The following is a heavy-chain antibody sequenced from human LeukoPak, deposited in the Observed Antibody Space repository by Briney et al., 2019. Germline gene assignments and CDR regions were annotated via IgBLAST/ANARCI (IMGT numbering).Heavy chain of an antibody. CDR2: IYHSGST. J-gene: IGHJ4*02. V-gene: IGHV4-30-2*01. D-gene: IGHD3-22*01. Sequence: LRLSCAASGFSFSSYAMSWIRQPPGKGLEWIGYIYHSGSTYYNPSLKSRVTISVDRSKNQFSLKLSSVTAADTAVYYCARGQYYYDSSGTLDYWGQGTLVTVSS. CDR3: ARGQYYYDSSGTLDY. CDR1: GFSFSSYA.